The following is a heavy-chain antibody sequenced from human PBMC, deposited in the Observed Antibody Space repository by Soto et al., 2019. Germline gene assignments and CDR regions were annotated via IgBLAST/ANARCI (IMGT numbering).Heavy chain of an antibody. CDR3: ARGPMYGMDV. CDR2: IYYSGST. V-gene: IGHV4-30-4*01. Sequence: SETLSLTCTVSGXSISSGDYYWSWIRQPPGKGLEWIGYIYYSGSTYYNPSLKSRVTISVDTSKNQFSLKLSSVTAADTAVYYCARGPMYGMDVWGQGTTVTVSS. CDR1: GXSISSGDYY. J-gene: IGHJ6*02.